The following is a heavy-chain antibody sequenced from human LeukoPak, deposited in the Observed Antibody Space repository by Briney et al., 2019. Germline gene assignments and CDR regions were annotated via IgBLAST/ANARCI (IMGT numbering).Heavy chain of an antibody. Sequence: GESLKISCKGSGYSFTSHWIGWIRQMPGKGLEWMGLIHPLDSDSRYSPSFQGQVTMSADKSINTVYLQWSSLKASDTAMYFCARRLLGGSGSFDYWGQGTVVTVSS. D-gene: IGHD3-10*01. CDR3: ARRLLGGSGSFDY. CDR2: IHPLDSDS. V-gene: IGHV5-51*01. J-gene: IGHJ4*02. CDR1: GYSFTSHW.